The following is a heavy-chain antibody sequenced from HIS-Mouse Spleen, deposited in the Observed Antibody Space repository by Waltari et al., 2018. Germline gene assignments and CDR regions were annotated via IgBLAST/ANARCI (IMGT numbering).Heavy chain of an antibody. CDR3: ARRPYYDFWSGYSDNWFDP. D-gene: IGHD3-3*01. Sequence: QVQLQESGPGLVKPSQTLSLTCTVPGGSISSGCYYLSRMLQHPAKGLEWIGYIYYSGSTYYNPSLKSRVTISVDTSKNQFSLKLSSVTAADTAVYYCARRPYYDFWSGYSDNWFDPWGQGTLVTVSS. CDR2: IYYSGST. J-gene: IGHJ5*02. V-gene: IGHV4-31*03. CDR1: GGSISSGCYY.